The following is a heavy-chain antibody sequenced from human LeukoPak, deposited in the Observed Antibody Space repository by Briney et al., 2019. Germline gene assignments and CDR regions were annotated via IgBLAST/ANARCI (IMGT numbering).Heavy chain of an antibody. D-gene: IGHD6-13*01. CDR1: GGSISNSYYY. CDR2: IYYSGTT. Sequence: PSETLSLTCTVSGGSISNSYYYWGWTRQPPGEALEWIGSIYYSGTTYYKPSLKSRVTISVDTSKNQFSLRLSSVTAADTAVYYCARETQDSSSWYWGRGTLVIVSS. V-gene: IGHV4-39*01. CDR3: ARETQDSSSWY. J-gene: IGHJ4*02.